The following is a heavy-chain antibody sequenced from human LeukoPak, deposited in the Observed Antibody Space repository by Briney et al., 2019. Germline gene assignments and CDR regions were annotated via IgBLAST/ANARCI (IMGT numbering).Heavy chain of an antibody. CDR2: IGTAGDT. V-gene: IGHV3-13*01. D-gene: IGHD3-3*01. CDR3: ARESQHYSDFWSGYYQPPPDY. CDR1: GFTFSSYD. J-gene: IGHJ4*02. Sequence: HSGGSLRLSCAASGFTFSSYDMHWVRQATGKGLEWVSAIGTAGDTYYPGSVKGRFTISRENAKNSLYLQMNSLRAEDTAVYYCARESQHYSDFWSGYYQPPPDYWGQGTLVTVSS.